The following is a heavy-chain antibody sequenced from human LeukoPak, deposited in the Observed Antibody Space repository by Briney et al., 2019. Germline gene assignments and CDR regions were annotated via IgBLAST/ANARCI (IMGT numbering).Heavy chain of an antibody. Sequence: PSETLSLTCTVSGGSLSSYYWSWIRQPPGKGLEWMGYIYYSGSTNYNPSLKSRVTISVDTTKNQFSLKLSSVTAADTAVYYCARPTITGTTHAFDIWGQGTMVTVSS. J-gene: IGHJ3*02. CDR2: IYYSGST. CDR1: GGSLSSYY. CDR3: ARPTITGTTHAFDI. D-gene: IGHD1-14*01. V-gene: IGHV4-59*01.